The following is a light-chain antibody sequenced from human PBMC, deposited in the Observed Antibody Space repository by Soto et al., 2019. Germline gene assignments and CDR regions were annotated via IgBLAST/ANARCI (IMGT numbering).Light chain of an antibody. CDR1: QSVSSN. CDR2: GAT. J-gene: IGKJ1*01. Sequence: EIVLTQSPDTLSLSPGERATLSCRASQSVSSNYLAWYQQKPGQAPRLLIHGATTRATGIPARFSGSGSGTEFTLTISSLQSEDFAVYYCQQYNNWPRTFGQGTKVDI. CDR3: QQYNNWPRT. V-gene: IGKV3-15*01.